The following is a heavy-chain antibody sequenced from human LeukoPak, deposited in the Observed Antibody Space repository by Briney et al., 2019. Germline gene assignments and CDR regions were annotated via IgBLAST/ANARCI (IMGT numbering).Heavy chain of an antibody. J-gene: IGHJ4*02. CDR1: GFTFSTYG. Sequence: GGSLRLSCAASGFTFSTYGMHRVRQAPGKGLEWVSLIRYDGGNKYYADSVKGRFTISRDNSENTPYLQMNSLSAEDTAVYYCVKDPYGDYLRYFDYWGQGTLVTVSS. V-gene: IGHV3-30*02. CDR2: IRYDGGNK. D-gene: IGHD4-17*01. CDR3: VKDPYGDYLRYFDY.